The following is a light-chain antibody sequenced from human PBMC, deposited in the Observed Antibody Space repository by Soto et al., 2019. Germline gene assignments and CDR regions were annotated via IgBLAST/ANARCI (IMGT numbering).Light chain of an antibody. CDR1: SSNIGAGFD. J-gene: IGLJ3*02. V-gene: IGLV1-40*01. Sequence: QLVLTQPPSVSGAPGQRVTISCTGNSSNIGAGFDVHWYQQLPGTAPKLLIYGNNNRPSGVPDRFSGSKSGTSASLAITGLQADDEADYYCQSYDTSLSGSWVFGGGTKVTVL. CDR2: GNN. CDR3: QSYDTSLSGSWV.